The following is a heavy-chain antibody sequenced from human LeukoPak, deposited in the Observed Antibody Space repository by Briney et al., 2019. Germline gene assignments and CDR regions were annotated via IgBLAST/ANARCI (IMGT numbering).Heavy chain of an antibody. CDR2: ISYDGSNK. V-gene: IGHV3-30*04. Sequence: PGGSLRLSCAASGFTFSSYAMHWVRQAPGKGLEWVAVISYDGSNKYYADSVKGRFTISRDNSKNTLYLQMNSLRAGDTAVYYCARESEWFGSSMDVWGKGTTVTVSS. D-gene: IGHD3-10*01. CDR3: ARESEWFGSSMDV. J-gene: IGHJ6*04. CDR1: GFTFSSYA.